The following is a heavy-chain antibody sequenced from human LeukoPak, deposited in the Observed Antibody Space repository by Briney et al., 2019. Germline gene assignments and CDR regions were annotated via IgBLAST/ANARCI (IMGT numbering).Heavy chain of an antibody. V-gene: IGHV3-30*04. J-gene: IGHJ4*02. D-gene: IGHD2-2*01. CDR1: GFTFSSYA. CDR3: AKMLWGGYCSSTSCYGGAFDY. Sequence: GRSLRRSCAASGFTFSSYAMHWVRQAPGKGLEWGAVISYDGSNKYYADSVKGRLTMSRDNSKTTLYLQMNSLRAEDTAVYYCAKMLWGGYCSSTSCYGGAFDYWGQGTLVTVSS. CDR2: ISYDGSNK.